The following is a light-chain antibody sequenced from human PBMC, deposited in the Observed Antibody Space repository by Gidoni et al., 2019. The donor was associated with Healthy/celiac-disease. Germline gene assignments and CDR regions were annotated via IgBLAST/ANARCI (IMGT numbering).Light chain of an antibody. CDR3: QQRSNWPRYT. Sequence: IVLTQSPATLSLSPGERATLSCRASQSVSSYLAWYQQKPGQAPRLLIYDASNRATGIPARCSGSGSGTDFTLTISRLEPEDFAVYYCQQRSNWPRYTFGQGTKLEIK. J-gene: IGKJ2*01. V-gene: IGKV3-11*01. CDR2: DAS. CDR1: QSVSSY.